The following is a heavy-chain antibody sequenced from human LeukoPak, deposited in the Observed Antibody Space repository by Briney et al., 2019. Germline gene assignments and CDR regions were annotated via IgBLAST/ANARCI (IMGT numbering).Heavy chain of an antibody. Sequence: SETLSLTCTVSGGSISSYYWSWIRQPPGKGLEWIGYIYTSGSTNYNPSLKSRVTISVDTSKNQFSLKLSSVTAADTAVYYCARLPYHYDSSGYYLSWFDPWGQGTLVTVSS. D-gene: IGHD3-22*01. V-gene: IGHV4-4*09. CDR3: ARLPYHYDSSGYYLSWFDP. J-gene: IGHJ5*02. CDR2: IYTSGST. CDR1: GGSISSYY.